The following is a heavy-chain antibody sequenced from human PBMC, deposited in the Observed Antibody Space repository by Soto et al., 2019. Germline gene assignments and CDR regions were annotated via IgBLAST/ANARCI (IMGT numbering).Heavy chain of an antibody. CDR1: GGSILDSTYY. J-gene: IGHJ5*02. CDR3: ARQASGYYSGWFDP. V-gene: IGHV4-39*01. D-gene: IGHD3-22*01. Sequence: QLLLQESGPGLVKPSETLSLTCTVSGGSILDSTYYWAWIRQSPGKGLEWIGTIFYSGGTFYTPSLKRRVPLPVDTSNNQFSLKLSSVTAADTAVYYCARQASGYYSGWFDPWGQGTLVTVSS. CDR2: IFYSGGT.